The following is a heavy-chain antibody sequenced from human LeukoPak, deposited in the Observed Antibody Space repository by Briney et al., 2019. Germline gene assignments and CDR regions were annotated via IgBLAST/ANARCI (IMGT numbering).Heavy chain of an antibody. D-gene: IGHD5-18*01. J-gene: IGHJ4*02. CDR1: GGTFSSYA. CDR3: ARAQGIQLWLMGDY. Sequence: ASVKVSCKASGGTFSSYAISWVRQAPGQGLEWMGGIIPIFGTANYAQKFQGRVTIIADESTSTAYMELSSLRSEDTAVYYCARAQGIQLWLMGDYWGQGTLVTVSS. CDR2: IIPIFGTA. V-gene: IGHV1-69*13.